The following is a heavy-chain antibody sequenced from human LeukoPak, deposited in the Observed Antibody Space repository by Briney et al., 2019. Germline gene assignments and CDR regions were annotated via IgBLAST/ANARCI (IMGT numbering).Heavy chain of an antibody. V-gene: IGHV4-30-4*08. CDR3: ASCVEKGPARKFDP. D-gene: IGHD5/OR15-5a*01. CDR2: IYYSGST. J-gene: IGHJ5*02. CDR1: GGSISSGDYD. Sequence: SESLSLTCTVSGGSISSGDYDWGWIRPPPGKGLEWIGYIYYSGSTYYNPSLKSPSTVSVDTTNNPFSLKLSSLPAPPPAMYECASCVEKGPARKFDPWGQGALVAVCS.